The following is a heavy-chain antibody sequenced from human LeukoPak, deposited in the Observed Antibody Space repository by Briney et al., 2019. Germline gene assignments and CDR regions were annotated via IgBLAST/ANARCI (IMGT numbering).Heavy chain of an antibody. CDR3: AREGGGIAAADY. V-gene: IGHV3-64*01. J-gene: IGHJ4*02. CDR2: ISSNGGST. Sequence: GGSLRLFCAASGFTFSSYAMHWVRQAPGKGLEYVSAISSNGGSTYYANSVKGRFTISRDNSKNTLYLQMGSLRAEDMAVYYCAREGGGIAAADYWGQGTLVTVSS. D-gene: IGHD6-13*01. CDR1: GFTFSSYA.